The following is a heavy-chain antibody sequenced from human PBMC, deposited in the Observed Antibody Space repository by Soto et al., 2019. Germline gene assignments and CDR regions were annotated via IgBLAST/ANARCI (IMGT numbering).Heavy chain of an antibody. CDR2: MNPNSGNT. J-gene: IGHJ6*02. D-gene: IGHD3-10*01. CDR3: ARMGVGFGELFTYYYGMDV. CDR1: GYTFTSYD. V-gene: IGHV1-8*01. Sequence: ASVKVSCKASGYTFTSYDINWVRQATGQGLEWMGWMNPNSGNTGYAQKFQGRVTMTRNTSIGTAYMELSSLRSEDTAVYYCARMGVGFGELFTYYYGMDVWGQGTTVTVSS.